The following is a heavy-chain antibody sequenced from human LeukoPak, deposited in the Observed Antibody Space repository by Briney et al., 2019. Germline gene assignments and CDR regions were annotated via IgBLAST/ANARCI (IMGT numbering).Heavy chain of an antibody. D-gene: IGHD3-10*01. CDR3: ARLAPDYYGSGTYPWYFDL. Sequence: GESLKISCKGSGYSFPSYWIGWVRQMPGKGLEWMGIIFPGDSDTRYSPSFQGQVTISADKPISTAYLQWSSLKASDTAMYYCARLAPDYYGSGTYPWYFDLWGRGTLVTVSP. J-gene: IGHJ2*01. CDR1: GYSFPSYW. CDR2: IFPGDSDT. V-gene: IGHV5-51*01.